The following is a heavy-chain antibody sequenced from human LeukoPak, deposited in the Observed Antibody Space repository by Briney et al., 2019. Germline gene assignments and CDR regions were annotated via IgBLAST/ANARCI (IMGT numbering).Heavy chain of an antibody. V-gene: IGHV4-38-2*02. CDR1: DYSISSGHY. Sequence: SETLSLTCTVSDYSISSGHYWGWVRQPPGKGLEWIGNIYHTETTYYNPSLKSRITISVDTSKNQFSLRLSSVTAADTAVYFCARVAPRDSYFFHYMDVWGKGTTVTVSS. J-gene: IGHJ6*03. D-gene: IGHD3/OR15-3a*01. CDR3: ARVAPRDSYFFHYMDV. CDR2: IYHTETT.